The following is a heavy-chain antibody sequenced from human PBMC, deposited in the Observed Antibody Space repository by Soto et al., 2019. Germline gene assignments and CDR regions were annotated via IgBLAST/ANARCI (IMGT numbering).Heavy chain of an antibody. J-gene: IGHJ5*02. V-gene: IGHV4-59*08. CDR3: ARIVGAKFRWFDP. CDR1: GGSISSYY. D-gene: IGHD1-26*01. Sequence: PSETLSLTCTVSGGSISSYYWSWIRQPPGKGLEWIGYIYYSGSTNYNPSLKSRVTISVDTSKNQFSLKLSSVTAADTAVYYCARIVGAKFRWFDPWGQGTLVTVS. CDR2: IYYSGST.